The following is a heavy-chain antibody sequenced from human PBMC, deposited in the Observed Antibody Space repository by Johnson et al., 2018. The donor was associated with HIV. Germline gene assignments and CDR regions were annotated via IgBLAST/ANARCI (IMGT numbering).Heavy chain of an antibody. CDR2: ISYDGSNK. J-gene: IGHJ3*02. CDR1: GFTFSSYG. D-gene: IGHD3-22*01. Sequence: QLVESGGGILQPGGSLRLSCAASGFTFSSYGMHWVRQAPGKGLEWVAVISYDGSNKYYADSVKGLFTISRDNSKNTLYLQMNSLRAEDTAVFYCAKDLHYDSREGYAFDIWGQGTMVTVSS. CDR3: AKDLHYDSREGYAFDI. V-gene: IGHV3-30*18.